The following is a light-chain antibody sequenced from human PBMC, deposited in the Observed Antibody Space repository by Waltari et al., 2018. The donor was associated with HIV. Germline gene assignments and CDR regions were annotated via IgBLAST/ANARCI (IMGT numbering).Light chain of an antibody. V-gene: IGKV3-15*01. Sequence: EKVMMQSLATLSVAPGVRATLSCRASQPINNNLAWYQQKPGQAPQLLIYGASTRAAGGPDRFSGSGSGTEFSLTISSLQSEDLAIYYCQQYNNWPQTFGQGTKVEIK. CDR3: QQYNNWPQT. CDR2: GAS. J-gene: IGKJ2*01. CDR1: QPINNN.